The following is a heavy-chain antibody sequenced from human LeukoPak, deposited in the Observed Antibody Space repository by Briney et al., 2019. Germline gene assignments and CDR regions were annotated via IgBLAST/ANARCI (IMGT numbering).Heavy chain of an antibody. CDR2: INHSGST. Sequence: SSETLSLTCAVYGGSFSGYYWSWIRQPPGKGLEWIGEINHSGSTNYNPSLKSRATISVDTSKNQFSLKLSSVTAADTAVYYCARGWGITAGFDYWGQGTLVTVSS. D-gene: IGHD6-19*01. CDR1: GGSFSGYY. V-gene: IGHV4-34*01. CDR3: ARGWGITAGFDY. J-gene: IGHJ4*02.